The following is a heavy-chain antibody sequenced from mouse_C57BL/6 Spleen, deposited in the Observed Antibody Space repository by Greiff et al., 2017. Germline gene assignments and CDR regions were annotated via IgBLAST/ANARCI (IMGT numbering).Heavy chain of an antibody. J-gene: IGHJ4*01. CDR3: ARFITTVVDYAMDY. Sequence: QVHVKQSGAELVRPGASVKLSCKASGYTFTDYYINWVKQRPGQGLEWIARIYPGSGNTYYNEKFKGKATLTAEKSSSTAYMQLSSLTSEDSAVYFCARFITTVVDYAMDYWGQGTSVTVSS. V-gene: IGHV1-76*01. CDR1: GYTFTDYY. CDR2: IYPGSGNT. D-gene: IGHD1-1*01.